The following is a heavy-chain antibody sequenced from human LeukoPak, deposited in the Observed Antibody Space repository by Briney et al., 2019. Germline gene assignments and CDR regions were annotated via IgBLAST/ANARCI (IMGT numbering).Heavy chain of an antibody. CDR1: GFTFSTYW. J-gene: IGHJ5*02. D-gene: IGHD3-22*01. CDR3: ASGSGGYYH. CDR2: VNTDGSST. Sequence: GGSLRLSCAASGFTFSTYWMHWVRQAPGKGLVWVSRVNTDGSSTNYADSVKGRFTFSRDNAKNTIYLQMNSVRAEDTAMYYCASGSGGYYHWGQGTLVTVSS. V-gene: IGHV3-74*01.